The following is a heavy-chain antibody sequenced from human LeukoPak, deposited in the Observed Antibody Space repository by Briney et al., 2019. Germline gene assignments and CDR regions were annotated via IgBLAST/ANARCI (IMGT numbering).Heavy chain of an antibody. CDR3: ARVGSSSWYYFDY. CDR1: GGSISSYF. CDR2: IYYSGSA. Sequence: SETLSLACTVSGGSISSYFWSWIRQPPGKGLEWIGYIYYSGSANYNPSLKSRVTISVDTSKNQFSLRLSAVTAADTAVYYCARVGSSSWYYFDYWGQGTLVTVSS. J-gene: IGHJ4*02. D-gene: IGHD6-13*01. V-gene: IGHV4-59*01.